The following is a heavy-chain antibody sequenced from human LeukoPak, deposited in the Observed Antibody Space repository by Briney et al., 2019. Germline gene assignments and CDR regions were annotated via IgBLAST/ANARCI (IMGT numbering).Heavy chain of an antibody. V-gene: IGHV1-2*02. D-gene: IGHD4-11*01. J-gene: IGHJ5*02. Sequence: ASVKVSCKASGYTFTSYYMHWVRQAPGQGLEWMGWINPNSGGTNYAQKFQGRVTMTRDTSISTAYMELSSLRSEDTAVYYCARGLLGFMRSDYSNYWDNWFDPWGQGTLVTVSS. CDR1: GYTFTSYY. CDR2: INPNSGGT. CDR3: ARGLLGFMRSDYSNYWDNWFDP.